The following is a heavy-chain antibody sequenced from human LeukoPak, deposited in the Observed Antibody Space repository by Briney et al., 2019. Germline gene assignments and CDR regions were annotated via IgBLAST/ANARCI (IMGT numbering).Heavy chain of an antibody. CDR2: ITSGSSYI. CDR3: ARETDFWSGYYFN. V-gene: IGHV3-21*01. D-gene: IGHD3-3*01. CDR1: GFTFSSYT. J-gene: IGHJ4*02. Sequence: GGSLRLSCAASGFTFSSYTMNWVRQAPGKGLEWVSSITSGSSYIYYADPVKGRFTISRDNAKNSLYLQMNSLRAEDTAFYYCARETDFWSGYYFNWGQGTLVTVSS.